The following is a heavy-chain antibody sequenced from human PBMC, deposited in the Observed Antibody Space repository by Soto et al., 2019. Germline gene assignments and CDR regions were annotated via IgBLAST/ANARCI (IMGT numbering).Heavy chain of an antibody. CDR3: ARERVEYGDYQFYGMDV. V-gene: IGHV3-30-3*01. J-gene: IGHJ6*02. Sequence: QVQLVESGGGVVQPGRTLRLSCAASGFSFSSYAMHWVRQAPGKGLEWVAVIAYDGIKKYYEDSVKGRFTISRDNSNTLYLQMNSLRGEDTAVYYCARERVEYGDYQFYGMDVWGQGTTVTVSS. CDR2: IAYDGIKK. D-gene: IGHD2-15*01. CDR1: GFSFSSYA.